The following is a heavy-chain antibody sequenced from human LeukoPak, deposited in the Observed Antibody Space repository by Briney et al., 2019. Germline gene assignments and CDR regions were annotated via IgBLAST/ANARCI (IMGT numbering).Heavy chain of an antibody. CDR2: IYSSGST. D-gene: IGHD2-15*01. CDR1: GGSVSSGSYY. Sequence: SETLSLTCTVSGGSVSSGSYYWSWIRQPPGKGLEWIGNIYSSGSTNYNPSLTSQVTISVDTYKNQFFLKLISVADADTAVYYCARVPVVAATPDFDSWGQGTLVTVSS. J-gene: IGHJ4*02. CDR3: ARVPVVAATPDFDS. V-gene: IGHV4-61*01.